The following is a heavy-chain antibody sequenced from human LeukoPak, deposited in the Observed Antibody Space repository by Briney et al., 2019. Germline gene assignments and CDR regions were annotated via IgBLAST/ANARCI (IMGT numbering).Heavy chain of an antibody. V-gene: IGHV1-8*01. CDR1: GYTFTSYD. CDR2: MNPNSGNT. D-gene: IGHD3-3*01. CDR3: ARREYYDFWSGYYISYYYYGMDV. J-gene: IGHJ6*02. Sequence: GASVKVSCKASGYTFTSYDINWVRQATGQRLEWMGWMNPNSGNTGYAQKFQGRVTMTRNTSISTAYMELSSLRSEDTAVYYCARREYYDFWSGYYISYYYYGMDVWGQGTTVTVSS.